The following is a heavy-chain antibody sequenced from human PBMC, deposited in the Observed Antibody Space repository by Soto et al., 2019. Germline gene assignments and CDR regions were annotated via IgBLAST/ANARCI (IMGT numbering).Heavy chain of an antibody. Sequence: LRRSCGASGFALGNAWMNWVRQSPGKGLEWGGRSAHKGDGGAPAYTAPVDGRFTISRDDSKNTLYLQMNSMKTEDTAVYYCTTGLCWPDFWGQGTLVTVSS. CDR2: SAHKGDGGAP. D-gene: IGHD2-21*01. J-gene: IGHJ4*02. CDR3: TTGLCWPDF. CDR1: GFALGNAW. V-gene: IGHV3-15*04.